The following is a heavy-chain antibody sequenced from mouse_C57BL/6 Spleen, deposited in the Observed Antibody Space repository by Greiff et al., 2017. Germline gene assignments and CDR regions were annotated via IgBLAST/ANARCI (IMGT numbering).Heavy chain of an antibody. CDR1: GFNIKDDY. CDR3: TTWRRNY. CDR2: LDPENGDT. V-gene: IGHV14-4*01. Sequence: EVQLQQSGAELVRPGASVKLSCTASGFNIKDDYMHWVKQRPEQGLEWIGWLDPENGDTEYASKFQGQATITADTSSNTAYLHLSSLTSEDTAVYYCTTWRRNYWGQGTTLTVSS. J-gene: IGHJ2*01.